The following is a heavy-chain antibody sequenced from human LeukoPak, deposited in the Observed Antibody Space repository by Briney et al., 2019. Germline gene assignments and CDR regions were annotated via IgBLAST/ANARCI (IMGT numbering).Heavy chain of an antibody. J-gene: IGHJ5*02. Sequence: GGSLRLSCTVSGFTVSTNSMNWIRQAPGKGLEWVSSISGSSSYIYYADSVKGRFTISRANAKNSLYLQMNSLRAEDTAVYYCARDQSSVAGTTYNWFHPWGQGTLVTVSS. V-gene: IGHV3-21*01. CDR1: GFTVSTNS. CDR2: ISGSSSYI. D-gene: IGHD6-19*01. CDR3: ARDQSSVAGTTYNWFHP.